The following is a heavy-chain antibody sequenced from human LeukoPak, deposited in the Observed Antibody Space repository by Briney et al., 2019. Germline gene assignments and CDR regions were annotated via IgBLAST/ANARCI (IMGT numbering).Heavy chain of an antibody. CDR2: ISSTSTYI. D-gene: IGHD1-20*01. J-gene: IGHJ4*02. Sequence: GGSLRLSCAASGCTISSITMNWVRQAPGKGLEWVSSISSTSTYIHYADSVKGRFNISRDNAKNSLYLQMNSLRAEDTAVYYCARFDDAVYLAFDYWAQETLVTVSS. CDR3: ARFDDAVYLAFDY. CDR1: GCTISSIT. V-gene: IGHV3-21*01.